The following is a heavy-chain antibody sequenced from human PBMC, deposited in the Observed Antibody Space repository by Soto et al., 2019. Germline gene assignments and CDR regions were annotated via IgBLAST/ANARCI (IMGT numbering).Heavy chain of an antibody. Sequence: QVQLVESGGGVVQPGRSLRLSCVASGFAFSSYGMHWVRQAPGKGLEWVAVIWSDGSNKLYADSVKGRFTISRDNFRTTLYQQMNSLRVEHTAIYQCAGDRGADAFNIWGQGTMVTVSS. J-gene: IGHJ3*02. D-gene: IGHD3-10*01. V-gene: IGHV3-33*01. CDR2: IWSDGSNK. CDR3: AGDRGADAFNI. CDR1: GFAFSSYG.